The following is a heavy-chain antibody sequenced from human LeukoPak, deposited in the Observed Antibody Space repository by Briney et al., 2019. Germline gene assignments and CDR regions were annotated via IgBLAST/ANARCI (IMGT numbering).Heavy chain of an antibody. CDR2: ISGSGGST. J-gene: IGHJ4*02. V-gene: IGHV3-23*01. D-gene: IGHD3-10*01. CDR3: AKEDSYYYGSGSYPFDY. Sequence: GGSLRLSCAASGFTFSSYSMNWVRQAPGKGLEWVSAISGSGGSTYYADSVKGRFTISRDNSKNTLYLQMNSLRAEDTAVYYCAKEDSYYYGSGSYPFDYWGQGTLVTVSS. CDR1: GFTFSSYS.